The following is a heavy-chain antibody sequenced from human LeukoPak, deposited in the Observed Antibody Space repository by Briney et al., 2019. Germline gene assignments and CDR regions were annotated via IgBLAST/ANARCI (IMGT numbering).Heavy chain of an antibody. D-gene: IGHD5-24*01. CDR1: DGSISSYY. J-gene: IGHJ4*02. CDR2: IHTSGST. V-gene: IGHV4-4*07. CDR3: ARVRMATIEADFDY. Sequence: PSETLSLTCTVSDGSISSYYWSWIRQPAGKGLEWIGRIHTSGSTNYNPSLKSRVTISVDTSKNQFSLKLSSVAAADTAVYYCARVRMATIEADFDYWGQGTLVTVSS.